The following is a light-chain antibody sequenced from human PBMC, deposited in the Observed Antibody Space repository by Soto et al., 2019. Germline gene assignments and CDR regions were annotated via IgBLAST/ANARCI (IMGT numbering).Light chain of an antibody. Sequence: ESVLTQSQGTLSLSPGERVTLSCRASQTFGSTYLAWCQQRPGQSPRLLIYGASRWASGIPDRFRGSGSGTDLPLTISRLEPEDFAVYYCQQFGTSPLYTFGQGTKLEIK. CDR1: QTFGSTY. V-gene: IGKV3-20*01. CDR3: QQFGTSPLYT. CDR2: GAS. J-gene: IGKJ2*01.